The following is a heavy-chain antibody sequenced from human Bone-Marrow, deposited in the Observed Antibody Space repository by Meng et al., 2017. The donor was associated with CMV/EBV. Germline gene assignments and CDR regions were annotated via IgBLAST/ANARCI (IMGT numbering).Heavy chain of an antibody. CDR3: ARDGLGGAPVD. Sequence: SETLSLTCAVYGGSFSGYYWSWIRQPPGKGLEWIGEINHSGSTNYNPSLKSRVTISVDTSKNQFSLKLSSVTAADTAVYYCARDGLGGAPVDWGQGHRVNGAS. D-gene: IGHD3-16*01. CDR2: INHSGST. J-gene: IGHJ4*02. CDR1: GGSFSGYY. V-gene: IGHV4-34*01.